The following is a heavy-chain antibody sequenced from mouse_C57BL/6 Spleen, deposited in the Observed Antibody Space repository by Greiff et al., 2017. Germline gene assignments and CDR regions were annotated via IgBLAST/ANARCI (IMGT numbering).Heavy chain of an antibody. V-gene: IGHV5-17*01. D-gene: IGHD1-1*01. CDR3: ATGSRQWYFDV. CDR1: GFTFSDYG. J-gene: IGHJ1*03. Sequence: EVKLMESGGGLVKPGGSLKLSCAASGFTFSDYGMHWVRQAPEKGLEWVAYISSGSSTIYYADTVKGRFTISRDNAKNTLFLQMTSLRSEDTAMYYCATGSRQWYFDVWGTGTTVTVSS. CDR2: ISSGSSTI.